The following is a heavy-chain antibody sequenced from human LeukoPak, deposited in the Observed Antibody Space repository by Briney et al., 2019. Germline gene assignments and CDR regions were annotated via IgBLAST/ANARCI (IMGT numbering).Heavy chain of an antibody. J-gene: IGHJ3*02. CDR2: IYYSGST. CDR1: GGSVSSGSYY. Sequence: SETLSLTCTVSGGSVSSGSYYWSWIRQPPGKGLEWIGYIYYSGSTNYNPSLKSRVTISVDTSKNQFSLKLSSVTAADTAVYYCARDPSYDTGPDDAFDIWGQGTMVTVSS. D-gene: IGHD3-22*01. CDR3: ARDPSYDTGPDDAFDI. V-gene: IGHV4-61*01.